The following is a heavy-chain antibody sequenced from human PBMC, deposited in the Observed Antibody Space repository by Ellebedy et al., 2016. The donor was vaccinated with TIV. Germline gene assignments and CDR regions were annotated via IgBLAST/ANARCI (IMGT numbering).Heavy chain of an antibody. J-gene: IGHJ4*02. CDR3: ARGRIAARALIDY. V-gene: IGHV3-11*01. Sequence: GESLKISCAASGFTFSDYYMSWIRQAPGKGLEWVSYISSSGSTIYYADSVKGRFTISRDNAKNSLYLQMNSLRAEDTAVYYCARGRIAARALIDYWGQGTLVTVSS. D-gene: IGHD6-6*01. CDR2: ISSSGSTI. CDR1: GFTFSDYY.